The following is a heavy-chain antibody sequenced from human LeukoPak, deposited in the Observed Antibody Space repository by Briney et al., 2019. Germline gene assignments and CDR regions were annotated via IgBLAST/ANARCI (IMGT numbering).Heavy chain of an antibody. Sequence: GRSLRLSCAASGFTFSSYAMHWVRQAPGKGLEWVAVISYDGSNKYYADSVKGRFTISRDNSKNTLYLQMNSLRAEDTAVYCCARGGYSYGHAYNWFDPWGQGTLVTVSS. CDR1: GFTFSSYA. D-gene: IGHD5-18*01. J-gene: IGHJ5*02. CDR2: ISYDGSNK. V-gene: IGHV3-30*04. CDR3: ARGGYSYGHAYNWFDP.